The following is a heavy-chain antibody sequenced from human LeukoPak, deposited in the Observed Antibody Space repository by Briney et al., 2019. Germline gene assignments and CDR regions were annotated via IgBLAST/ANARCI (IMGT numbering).Heavy chain of an antibody. CDR3: ARDKTTVTTFYYYYMDV. D-gene: IGHD4-17*01. J-gene: IGHJ6*03. Sequence: ASAKVSCKASVYTFTGYYMRWVRQAPGQGLEWMGWINPNSGGTNYAQRFQGRVTRTRDTSISTAYMELSRLRSDDTAVYYCARDKTTVTTFYYYYMDVWGKGTTVTVSS. CDR1: VYTFTGYY. V-gene: IGHV1-2*02. CDR2: INPNSGGT.